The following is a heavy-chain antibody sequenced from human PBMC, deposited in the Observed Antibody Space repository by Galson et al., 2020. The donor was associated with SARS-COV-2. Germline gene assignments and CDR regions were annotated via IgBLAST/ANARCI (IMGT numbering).Heavy chain of an antibody. J-gene: IGHJ5*02. CDR1: GFTFSSYS. V-gene: IGHV3-48*01. D-gene: IGHD1-1*01. CDR3: AREVNEGWFDP. CDR2: ISSSSSTI. Sequence: GGSLRLSCAASGFTFSSYSMNWVRQAPGKGLAWVSYISSSSSTIYSADSVKGRFTISRDNAKNSLYLQMNSLRAEDTAVYYCAREVNEGWFDPWGQGTLVTVSS.